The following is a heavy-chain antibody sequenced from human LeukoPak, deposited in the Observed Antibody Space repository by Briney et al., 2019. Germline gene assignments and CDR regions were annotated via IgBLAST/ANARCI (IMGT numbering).Heavy chain of an antibody. CDR1: GGSISSGGYY. CDR2: IYYSGST. J-gene: IGHJ4*02. D-gene: IGHD1-26*01. V-gene: IGHV4-31*03. Sequence: YPSETLSLTCTVSGGSISSGGYYWSWIRQHPGKGLEWIGYIYYSGSTYYNPSLKSRVTISVDTSKNQFSLKLSSVTAADTAVYYCVRVDSEWLDYWGQGTLVTVSS. CDR3: VRVDSEWLDY.